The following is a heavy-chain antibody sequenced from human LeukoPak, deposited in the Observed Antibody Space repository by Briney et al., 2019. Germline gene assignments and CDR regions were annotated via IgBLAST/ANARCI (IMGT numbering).Heavy chain of an antibody. J-gene: IGHJ4*02. Sequence: GESLKTSCKASGYSFATYWIGWGRQTPGKGLEWMGLIYPGDSDTRYSPSFQGQVTISADKSISSASLQWRSLKASDTAMYYCARPNGGRLWAWYFDYWGQGTPVTVSS. CDR3: ARPNGGRLWAWYFDY. D-gene: IGHD7-27*01. CDR1: GYSFATYW. V-gene: IGHV5-51*01. CDR2: IYPGDSDT.